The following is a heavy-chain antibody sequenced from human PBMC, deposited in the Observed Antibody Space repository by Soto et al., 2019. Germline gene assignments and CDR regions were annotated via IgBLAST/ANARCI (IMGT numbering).Heavy chain of an antibody. D-gene: IGHD6-6*01. J-gene: IGHJ5*02. Sequence: QVQLVQSGVEVKKPGASVKVSCKASGYTFTDYRMIWVRQAPGQGLEWMGIINPSGGSTDYAPNFQGRVTLTRDSFTSTVYMELSNLRSEHTAVYYCARPAGRLANWFDPWGQGTLVTVSS. CDR3: ARPAGRLANWFDP. CDR2: INPSGGST. CDR1: GYTFTDYR. V-gene: IGHV1-46*01.